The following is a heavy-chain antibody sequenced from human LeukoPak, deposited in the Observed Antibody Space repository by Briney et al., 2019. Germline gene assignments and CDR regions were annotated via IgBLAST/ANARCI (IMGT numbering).Heavy chain of an antibody. Sequence: ASVKVSCKVSGYTLTELSMHWVRQAPGKGLEWMGGFDPEDGETIYAQKFQGRVTMTEDTSTDTAYMELSSLRSEDTAVYYCATMSWVDWGLSRARGPAYYFDYWGQGTLVTVSS. CDR3: ATMSWVDWGLSRARGPAYYFDY. D-gene: IGHD7-27*01. CDR1: GYTLTELS. J-gene: IGHJ4*02. CDR2: FDPEDGET. V-gene: IGHV1-24*01.